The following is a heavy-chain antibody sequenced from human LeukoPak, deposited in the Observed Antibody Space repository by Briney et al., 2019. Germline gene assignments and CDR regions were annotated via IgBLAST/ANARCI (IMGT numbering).Heavy chain of an antibody. V-gene: IGHV1-18*01. CDR2: ISAYNGNT. CDR3: ARGRSKQLVRGGNYFDY. CDR1: GYTFTSYG. J-gene: IGHJ4*02. Sequence: GASVKVSCKASGYTFTSYGISWVRQAPGQGLEWMGWISAYNGNTNYAQKLQGRVTMTRNTSISTAYMELSSLRSEDTAVYYCARGRSKQLVRGGNYFDYWGQGTLVTVSS. D-gene: IGHD6-6*01.